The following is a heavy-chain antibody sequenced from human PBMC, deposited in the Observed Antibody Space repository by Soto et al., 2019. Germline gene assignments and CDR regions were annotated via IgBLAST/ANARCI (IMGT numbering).Heavy chain of an antibody. CDR2: IWYDGSNK. J-gene: IGHJ6*02. Sequence: QVQLVESGGGVVQPGRSLRLSCAASEFTFSSYGMHWVRQAPGKGLEWVAVIWYDGSNKYYADSVKGRFTISRDNSKNPLYLQMNSLRGEDTAVYYCARAYPPTRGMDVWGQGTTVTVSS. V-gene: IGHV3-33*01. CDR3: ARAYPPTRGMDV. CDR1: EFTFSSYG. D-gene: IGHD2-15*01.